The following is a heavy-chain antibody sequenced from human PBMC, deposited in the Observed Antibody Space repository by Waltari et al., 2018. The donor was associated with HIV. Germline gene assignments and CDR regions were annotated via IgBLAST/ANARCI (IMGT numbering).Heavy chain of an antibody. V-gene: IGHV6-1*01. CDR2: TYYRSKWYN. CDR1: GDSVSSNSAA. Sequence: QVQLQQSGPGLVKPSQTLSLTCAISGDSVSSNSAAWNWIRQSPSRGLEWLGRTYYRSKWYNDYAVAVKSRITINPDTSKNQFSLQLNSVTPEDTAVYYCAREGPTLRGYDEDAFDIWGQGTMVTVSS. J-gene: IGHJ3*02. CDR3: AREGPTLRGYDEDAFDI. D-gene: IGHD5-12*01.